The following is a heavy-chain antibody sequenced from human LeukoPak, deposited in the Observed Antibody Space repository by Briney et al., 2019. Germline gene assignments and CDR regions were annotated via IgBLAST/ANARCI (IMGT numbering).Heavy chain of an antibody. V-gene: IGHV4-34*01. J-gene: IGHJ4*02. D-gene: IGHD1-26*01. CDR3: ARGAMGAGIDY. Sequence: PSETLSLTCAVYGGSFSGYYWSWIRQPPGKGLEWIGEINHSGSTNYNPSLKSRVTISVDTSKNQFSLKLSSVTAADTAVYYCARGAMGAGIDYWGQGTLVTVSS. CDR2: INHSGST. CDR1: GGSFSGYY.